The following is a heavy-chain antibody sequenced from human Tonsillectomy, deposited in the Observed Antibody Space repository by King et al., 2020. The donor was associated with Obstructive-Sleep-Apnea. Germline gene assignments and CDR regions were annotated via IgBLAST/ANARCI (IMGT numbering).Heavy chain of an antibody. Sequence: VQLVESGGGMVQPGRSLRLACLASEFTFSSYSMHWVRQAQGKGLEWVAVISYDGSSEYYADFVKGRFTISRDNSKNTLYLQMNSLTIEDTAVYYCKGGRIVVVTATPNWFDPWGQGTLVTVSS. J-gene: IGHJ5*02. D-gene: IGHD2-21*02. CDR2: ISYDGSSE. CDR1: EFTFSSYS. CDR3: KGGRIVVVTATPNWFDP. V-gene: IGHV3-30*04.